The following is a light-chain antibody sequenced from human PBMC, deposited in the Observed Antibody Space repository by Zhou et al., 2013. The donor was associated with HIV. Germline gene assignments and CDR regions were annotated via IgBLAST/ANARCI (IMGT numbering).Light chain of an antibody. CDR3: MQALQAPWT. CDR1: QTLLHKNKWNY. V-gene: IGKV2-28*01. J-gene: IGKJ1*01. CDR2: LGS. Sequence: EIVMTQSPRSLRVTPGEPASISCRSSQTLLHKNKWNYLNWYLQKPGQSPQLLFHLGSTRASGVPDRISASGSGTEFTLKISRVEAEDVGVYYCMQALQAPWTFGQGTKVEIK.